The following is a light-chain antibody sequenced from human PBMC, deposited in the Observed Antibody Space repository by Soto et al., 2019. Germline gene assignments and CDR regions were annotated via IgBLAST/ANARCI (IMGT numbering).Light chain of an antibody. CDR1: GATSD. J-gene: IGLJ1*01. CDR3: QSSDSSLSALYV. Sequence: QSALTQPPSVSGAPGQRVTISCIGATSDVHWYQHLPGAAPKLLIYDNKNRPSGVPDRFSGSRSGTSASLAITGLQAEDEADYYCQSSDSSLSALYVFGTGTKVTVL. CDR2: DNK. V-gene: IGLV1-40*01.